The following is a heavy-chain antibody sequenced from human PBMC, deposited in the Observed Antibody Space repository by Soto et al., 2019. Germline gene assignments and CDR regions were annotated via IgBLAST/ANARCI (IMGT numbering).Heavy chain of an antibody. J-gene: IGHJ4*02. CDR1: GFAFSGYW. CDR3: ARATSVDAY. V-gene: IGHV3-7*01. D-gene: IGHD5-12*01. CDR2: IKQDGSEK. Sequence: EVQLVESGGDLVQPGGSLRLSCAASGFAFSGYWVSWVRQAPGKGLEGVANIKQDGSEKYYVDSVKGRFTISRDNAKNSLYLQMNSLRVEDTAVYYCARATSVDAYWGPGTLVTVSS.